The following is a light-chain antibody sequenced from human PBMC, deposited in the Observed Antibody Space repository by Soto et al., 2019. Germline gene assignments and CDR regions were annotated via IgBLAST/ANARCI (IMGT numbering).Light chain of an antibody. J-gene: IGKJ3*01. Sequence: DIQMTQSPSTLSASVGDRVTITCRASQNISVWLAWYQQKPGKAPNLLIYQASSLEGGVPSRFSGSGSGTEFSLTISSLQPDDLATYYCQNYNTYPPTFGPGTKVDIK. CDR3: QNYNTYPPT. V-gene: IGKV1-5*03. CDR2: QAS. CDR1: QNISVW.